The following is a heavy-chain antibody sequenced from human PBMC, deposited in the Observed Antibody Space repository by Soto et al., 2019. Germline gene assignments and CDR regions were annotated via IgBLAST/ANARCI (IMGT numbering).Heavy chain of an antibody. V-gene: IGHV4-34*01. D-gene: IGHD4-17*01. CDR1: GRTLSGYY. CDR2: INHSGST. Sequence: PSETLSLTSAVYGRTLSGYYWSWNRQPPGKGLEWIGEINHSGSTNYNPSLKSRVTISVDTSKNQFSLKLSSVTAADTAVYYCARDDYGDYYMDVRGKGTTVTVSS. J-gene: IGHJ6*03. CDR3: ARDDYGDYYMDV.